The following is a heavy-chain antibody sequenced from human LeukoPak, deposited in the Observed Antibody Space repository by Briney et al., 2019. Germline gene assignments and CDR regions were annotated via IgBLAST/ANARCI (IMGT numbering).Heavy chain of an antibody. CDR1: GGSFSGYF. V-gene: IGHV4-59*08. D-gene: IGHD6-19*01. CDR3: ATTENSSGWFGY. Sequence: SETLSLTCAVYGGSFSGYFWSWIRQPPGKGLEWIGYIYYSGSANYNPSLKSRVTISVDTSKNQFSLNLSSVTAADTAVYYCATTENSSGWFGYWGQGALVTVS. CDR2: IYYSGSA. J-gene: IGHJ4*02.